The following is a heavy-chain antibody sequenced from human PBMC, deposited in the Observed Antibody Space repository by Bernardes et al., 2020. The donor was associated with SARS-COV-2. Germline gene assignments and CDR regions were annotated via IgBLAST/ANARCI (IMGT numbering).Heavy chain of an antibody. CDR2: IIPIFGTA. CDR1: GGTFSSYA. D-gene: IGHD6-13*01. Sequence: SVKVSCKASGGTFSSYAISWVRQAPGQGLEWMGRIIPIFGTANYAQKFQGRVTITADESTSTAYMELSSLRSEDTAVYYCARLIAAAGYYYYGMDVWGQGTTVTVSS. J-gene: IGHJ6*02. V-gene: IGHV1-69*13. CDR3: ARLIAAAGYYYYGMDV.